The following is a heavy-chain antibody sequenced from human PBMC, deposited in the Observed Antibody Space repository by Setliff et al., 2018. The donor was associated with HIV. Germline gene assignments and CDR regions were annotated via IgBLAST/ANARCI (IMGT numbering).Heavy chain of an antibody. Sequence: PGGSLRLSCVASGLTFNRYWMSWVRQVPGKGLEWVSNTKYDGSGTYFADSVKGRFTISGDHSKKTLFLQMNSLRAEDTAVYYCAKGLRGTYGAFDIRGQGTMVTVSS. CDR1: GLTFNRYW. J-gene: IGHJ3*02. CDR3: AKGLRGTYGAFDI. CDR2: TKYDGSGT. D-gene: IGHD3-16*01. V-gene: IGHV3-23*03.